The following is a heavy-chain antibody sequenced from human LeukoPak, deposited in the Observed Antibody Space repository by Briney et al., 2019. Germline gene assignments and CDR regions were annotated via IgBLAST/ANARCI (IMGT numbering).Heavy chain of an antibody. J-gene: IGHJ6*02. CDR3: ARGRMVRGVIKHYYYGMDV. V-gene: IGHV4-31*03. D-gene: IGHD3-10*01. Sequence: PSETLSLTCTVSGGSISSGGYYWSWIRQHPGKGLEWIGYIYYSGSTYYNPSLKSRVTISVDTSKNQFSLKLSSVTAADTAVYYCARGRMVRGVIKHYYYGMDVWGQGTTVTVSS. CDR2: IYYSGST. CDR1: GGSISSGGYY.